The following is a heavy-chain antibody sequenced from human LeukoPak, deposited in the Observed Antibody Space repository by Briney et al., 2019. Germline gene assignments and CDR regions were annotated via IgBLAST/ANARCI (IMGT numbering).Heavy chain of an antibody. CDR2: IYYSGST. CDR3: ARGDYYDSSGYYWGVY. D-gene: IGHD3-22*01. V-gene: IGHV4-30-4*01. Sequence: SQTLSLTCTVSGGSISSGDYYWSWIRQPPGKGLEWIGYIYYSGSTYYNPSLKSRVTISVDTSKNQFSLKLSSVTAADTAVYHCARGDYYDSSGYYWGVYWGQGTLVTVSS. CDR1: GGSISSGDYY. J-gene: IGHJ4*02.